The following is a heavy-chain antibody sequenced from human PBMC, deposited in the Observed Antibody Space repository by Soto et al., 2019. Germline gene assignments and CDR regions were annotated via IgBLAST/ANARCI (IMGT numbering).Heavy chain of an antibody. Sequence: EVQLVESGGGLVKPGGSLRLSCAASGFTFSSYSMNWVRQAPGKGLEWVSSISSSSSYIYYADSVKGRFTISRDNAKNSLYLQMNSLRTEDTAVYYCARAVYYYDSSGSSGSNYWGQGTLVTVSS. CDR3: ARAVYYYDSSGSSGSNY. J-gene: IGHJ4*02. CDR1: GFTFSSYS. V-gene: IGHV3-21*01. D-gene: IGHD3-22*01. CDR2: ISSSSSYI.